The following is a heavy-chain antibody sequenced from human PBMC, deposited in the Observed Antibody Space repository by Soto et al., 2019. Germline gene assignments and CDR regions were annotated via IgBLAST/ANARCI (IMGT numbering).Heavy chain of an antibody. CDR3: AKDLESSWEPFDY. V-gene: IGHV3-23*01. CDR2: ISGSGGST. Sequence: EVQLLESGGGLVQPGGSLRLSCAASGFTFSSYAMSWVRQAPGKGLEWVSAISGSGGSTYYADSVKGRFTISRDNSKNALYLQMNSLRAEDTAVYYCAKDLESSWEPFDYWGQGTLVTVSS. D-gene: IGHD6-13*01. CDR1: GFTFSSYA. J-gene: IGHJ4*02.